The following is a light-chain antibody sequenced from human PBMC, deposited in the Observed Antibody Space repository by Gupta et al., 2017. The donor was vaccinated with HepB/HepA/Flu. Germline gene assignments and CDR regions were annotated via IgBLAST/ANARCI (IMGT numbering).Light chain of an antibody. CDR2: YDS. CDR3: QVWDSSSDHVV. CDR1: NIGSKS. Sequence: SYVLTPPPSVSVAPGETARLSCGGNNIGSKSVHWYQQKPGQAPVLVIDYDSDRPAGIPDRFSGSNSGNTATLTISRVEAGEEADYYCQVWDSSSDHVVFGGGTKLTVL. J-gene: IGLJ2*01. V-gene: IGLV3-21*04.